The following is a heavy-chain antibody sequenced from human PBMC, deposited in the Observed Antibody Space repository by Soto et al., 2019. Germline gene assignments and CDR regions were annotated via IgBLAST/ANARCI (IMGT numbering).Heavy chain of an antibody. J-gene: IGHJ4*02. CDR1: GFTFSNAW. CDR3: TTGFGYGDYAFDY. D-gene: IGHD4-17*01. Sequence: GWSLRLSCAASGFTFSNAWMSWVRQAPGKGLEWVGRIKSKTDGGTTDYAAPVKGRFTISRDDSKNTLYLQMNSLKTEDTAVYYCTTGFGYGDYAFDYWGQGTLVTVSS. CDR2: IKSKTDGGTT. V-gene: IGHV3-15*01.